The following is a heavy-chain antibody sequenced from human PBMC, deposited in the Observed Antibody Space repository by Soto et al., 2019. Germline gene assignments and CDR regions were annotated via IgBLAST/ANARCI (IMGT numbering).Heavy chain of an antibody. CDR2: INHSGST. CDR1: GGSFSGYY. CDR3: ARDLWGYCGTDCYPLDV. D-gene: IGHD2-21*02. Sequence: PSETLSLTCAIYGGSFSGYYWSWLRQPPWKGLEWIGEINHSGSTNYNPSLKSRVTISADTSKNQFSLKLSSVTAADTAVYYCARDLWGYCGTDCYPLDVWGQGTTVTVSS. J-gene: IGHJ6*02. V-gene: IGHV4-34*01.